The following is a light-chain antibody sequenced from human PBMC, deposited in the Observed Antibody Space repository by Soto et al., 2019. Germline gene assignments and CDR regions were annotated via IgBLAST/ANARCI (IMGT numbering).Light chain of an antibody. CDR2: EVA. CDR3: SSYTKTGTLVV. Sequence: QSVLTQPASVSGSPGQSITISCSGSGSDIGTYNFVSWYQHHPGRAPKLIISEVANRPSGVSDRFSGSKSGSLASLTISGLQADDEAVYYCSSYTKTGTLVVFGVGTKLTVL. CDR1: GSDIGTYNF. V-gene: IGLV2-14*01. J-gene: IGLJ3*02.